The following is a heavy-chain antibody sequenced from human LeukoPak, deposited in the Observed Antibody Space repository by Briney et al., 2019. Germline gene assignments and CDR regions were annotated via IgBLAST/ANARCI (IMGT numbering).Heavy chain of an antibody. V-gene: IGHV4-30-2*01. CDR2: IYHSGST. Sequence: SQTLSLTCAVSGGSISSGGYSWSWIRQPPGKGLEWIGYIYHSGSTYYNPSLKSRVTISVDRSKNQFSPKLSSVTAADTAVYYCARAPPAGGLDAFDIWGQGTMVTVSS. CDR1: GGSISSGGYS. J-gene: IGHJ3*02. D-gene: IGHD3-22*01. CDR3: ARAPPAGGLDAFDI.